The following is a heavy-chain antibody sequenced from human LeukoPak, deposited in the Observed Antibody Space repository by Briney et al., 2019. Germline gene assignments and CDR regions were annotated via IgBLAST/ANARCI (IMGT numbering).Heavy chain of an antibody. CDR3: ARGVAASSSSWYPTPTFDY. D-gene: IGHD6-13*01. CDR2: ISYDGSNK. Sequence: PGRSLRLSCAASGFTFSSYAMHWVRQAPGKGLEWVAVISYDGSNKYYADCVKGRFTISRDNSKNTLYLQMNSLRAEDTAVYYCARGVAASSSSWYPTPTFDYWGQGTLVTVPS. CDR1: GFTFSSYA. J-gene: IGHJ4*02. V-gene: IGHV3-30-3*01.